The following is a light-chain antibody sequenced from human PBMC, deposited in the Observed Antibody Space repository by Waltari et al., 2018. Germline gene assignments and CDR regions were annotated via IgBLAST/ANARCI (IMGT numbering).Light chain of an antibody. CDR3: QQYNSYWT. Sequence: DIQMTQSPSNLSASIGDRVTITCRASQSISNWLAWYQQKPGKAPNLLFYMASTLKRVVPSMFSGSGSGTEFTLTISSLQPDDFATYYCQQYNSYWTFGQGTKVEIK. CDR1: QSISNW. V-gene: IGKV1-5*03. CDR2: MAS. J-gene: IGKJ1*01.